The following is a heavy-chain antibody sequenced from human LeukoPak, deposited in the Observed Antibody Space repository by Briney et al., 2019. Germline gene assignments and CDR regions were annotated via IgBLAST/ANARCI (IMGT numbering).Heavy chain of an antibody. J-gene: IGHJ4*02. D-gene: IGHD3-10*01. CDR2: ISYDGSNK. CDR1: GFTFSSYS. CDR3: ARDLRENEKWFGEPSPFDY. V-gene: IGHV3-30*03. Sequence: GGSLRLSCAASGFTFSSYSMNWVRQAPGKGLEWVAVISYDGSNKYYPDSAKGRFTISRDNSKNTLFLQMNSLRAEDTAVYYCARDLRENEKWFGEPSPFDYWGQGTLVTVSS.